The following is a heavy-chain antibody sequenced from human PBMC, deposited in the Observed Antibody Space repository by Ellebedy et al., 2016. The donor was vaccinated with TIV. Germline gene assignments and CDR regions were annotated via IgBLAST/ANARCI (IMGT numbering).Heavy chain of an antibody. V-gene: IGHV1-69*02. Sequence: SVKVSXXASGGTFSNFPISWVRQAPGQGLEWMGRIIPMLAITNYAQKFQDRVTFTADKSTSTAYMELSSLRSEDTAVYFCATGGDDDFWSGYYYWGQGTLVTVSS. D-gene: IGHD3-3*01. CDR3: ATGGDDDFWSGYYY. J-gene: IGHJ4*02. CDR2: IIPMLAIT. CDR1: GGTFSNFP.